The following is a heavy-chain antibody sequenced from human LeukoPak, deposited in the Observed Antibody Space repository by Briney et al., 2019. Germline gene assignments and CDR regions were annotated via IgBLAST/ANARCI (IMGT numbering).Heavy chain of an antibody. CDR2: INHSGST. J-gene: IGHJ4*02. CDR1: GGSFSGYY. D-gene: IGHD3-22*01. Sequence: NPSETLSLTCAVYGGSFSGYYWSWIRQPPGKGLEWIGEINHSGSTNYNPSLKSRVTISVDTSKNQFSLKLSSVTAADTAVYYCASTAGYYYDSSGYYNYWGQGTLVTVSS. CDR3: ASTAGYYYDSSGYYNY. V-gene: IGHV4-34*01.